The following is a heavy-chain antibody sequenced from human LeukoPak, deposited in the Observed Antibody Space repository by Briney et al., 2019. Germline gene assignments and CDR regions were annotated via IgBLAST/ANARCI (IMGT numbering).Heavy chain of an antibody. V-gene: IGHV1-8*01. CDR1: GYTFTSYD. CDR2: MNPNSGNT. Sequence: ASVKVSCKASGYTFTSYDINWVRQATGQGLEWMGWMNPNSGNTGYAQKFQGRVTMTRNTSISTAYMELSSLRSEDTAVYYCARGLSLNYYDSSGYYHWFDPWGQGTLVTVSS. D-gene: IGHD3-22*01. CDR3: ARGLSLNYYDSSGYYHWFDP. J-gene: IGHJ5*02.